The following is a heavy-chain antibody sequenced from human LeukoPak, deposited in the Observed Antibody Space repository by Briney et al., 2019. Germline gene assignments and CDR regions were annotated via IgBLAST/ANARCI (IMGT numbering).Heavy chain of an antibody. CDR1: GGSISSYY. Sequence: SETLSLTCTVSGGSISSYYWSWIRQPPGKGLEWIGYIYYSGSTNYNPSLKSRVTISVDTSKNQFSLKLSSVTAADTAVYYCARGNGYNYGGYYYYMDVWGKGTTVTVSS. V-gene: IGHV4-59*01. CDR2: IYYSGST. D-gene: IGHD5-24*01. J-gene: IGHJ6*03. CDR3: ARGNGYNYGGYYYYMDV.